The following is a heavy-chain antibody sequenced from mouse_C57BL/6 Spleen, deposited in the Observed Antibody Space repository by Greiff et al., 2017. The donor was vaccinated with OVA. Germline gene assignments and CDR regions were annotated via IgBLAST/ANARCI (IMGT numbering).Heavy chain of an antibody. V-gene: IGHV1-80*01. CDR1: GYAFSSYW. D-gene: IGHD2-5*01. CDR2: IYPGDGDT. Sequence: QVQLKESGAELVKPGASVKISCKASGYAFSSYWMNWVKQRPGKGLEWIGQIYPGDGDTNYNGKFKGKATLTADKSSSTAYMQLSSLTSEDSAVYFCARGDSNPFAYWGQGTLVTVSA. CDR3: ARGDSNPFAY. J-gene: IGHJ3*01.